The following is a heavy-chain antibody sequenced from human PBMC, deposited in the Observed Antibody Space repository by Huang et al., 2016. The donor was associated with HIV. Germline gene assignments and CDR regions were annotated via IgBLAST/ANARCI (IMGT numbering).Heavy chain of an antibody. D-gene: IGHD3-10*01. V-gene: IGHV4-34*02. Sequence: QVHLQQWGAGLLKSAETLSLTCAVSGGSLSGYYWSWLRQTPGKGLEWIGEINHLGSPNYNPSLKSRVSISTDGSKKQFSLKLRSISDADTAVYFCARDATKNPRGWFDPWGQGTLVTVSS. CDR1: GGSLSGYY. J-gene: IGHJ5*02. CDR3: ARDATKNPRGWFDP. CDR2: INHLGSP.